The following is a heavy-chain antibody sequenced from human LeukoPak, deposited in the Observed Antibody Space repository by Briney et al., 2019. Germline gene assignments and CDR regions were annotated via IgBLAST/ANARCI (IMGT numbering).Heavy chain of an antibody. Sequence: SQTPSLTCAISGDTVSSNSAAWNWIRQSPSRGLEWLGRTYYRSKWYNDYALSVKSRITINPDTSRNQFSLQLNSVTPEDTALYHCARGVTTDALCYHDHGMDVWGQGTTVNVSS. V-gene: IGHV6-1*01. CDR3: ARGVTTDALCYHDHGMDV. J-gene: IGHJ6*02. CDR1: GDTVSSNSAA. D-gene: IGHD4-11*01. CDR2: TYYRSKWYN.